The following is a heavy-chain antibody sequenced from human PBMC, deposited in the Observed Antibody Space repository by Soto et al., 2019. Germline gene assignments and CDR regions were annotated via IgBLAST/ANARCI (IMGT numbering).Heavy chain of an antibody. CDR2: IIPIFDSP. CDR3: ARGAERRGYCLKKFTWLDP. Sequence: SVKVSCEASVGSFSTYAFSWVRQAPGHGLEWMGGIIPIFDSPYYAQNFQGRVTIAADRSTSTVYMELSSLTPEDTAVYYCARGAERRGYCLKKFTWLDPWGQGSLVTVSS. V-gene: IGHV1-69*06. D-gene: IGHD2-15*01. J-gene: IGHJ5*02. CDR1: VGSFSTYA.